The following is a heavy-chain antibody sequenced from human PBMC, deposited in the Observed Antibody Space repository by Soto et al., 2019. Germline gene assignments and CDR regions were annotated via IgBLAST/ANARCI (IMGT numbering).Heavy chain of an antibody. V-gene: IGHV3-30-3*01. CDR3: ARGSMYNWNQSPPDS. Sequence: PGGSLRLSCAGSGFTFKTYTFHWGRQPPGKGLEWVAAISYDGNNKYYADSVKGRFTVSRDNSKSTLFLQMNSLTPEDTAVYYCARGSMYNWNQSPPDSWGQGTLVTVSS. CDR2: ISYDGNNK. CDR1: GFTFKTYT. J-gene: IGHJ4*02. D-gene: IGHD1-20*01.